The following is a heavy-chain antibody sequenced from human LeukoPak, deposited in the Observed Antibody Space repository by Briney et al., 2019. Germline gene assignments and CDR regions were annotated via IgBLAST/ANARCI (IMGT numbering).Heavy chain of an antibody. V-gene: IGHV3-33*01. CDR3: ATIGDRRSGELYRIDY. CDR2: IWYDGRNK. CDR1: GFTFSSYG. J-gene: IGHJ4*02. Sequence: PGGSLRLSCAASGFTFSSYGMHWVRQAPGKGLEGVAVIWYDGRNKHYADSVKGRFTISRDNARNTLFLQMNSLRAEDTAVYYCATIGDRRSGELYRIDYWGQGTLVTVSS. D-gene: IGHD1-26*01.